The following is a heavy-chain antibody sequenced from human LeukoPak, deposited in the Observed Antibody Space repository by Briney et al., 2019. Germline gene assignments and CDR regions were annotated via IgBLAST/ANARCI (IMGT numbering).Heavy chain of an antibody. D-gene: IGHD6-13*01. J-gene: IGHJ4*02. CDR3: ARVYSSSWYLGY. V-gene: IGHV3-23*01. CDR1: GFTFSSYA. CDR2: ISGSGGST. Sequence: PGGSLRLSCAASGFTFSSYAMSWVRQAPGKGLEWASAISGSGGSTYYADSVKGRFTISRDNSKNTLYLQMNSLRAEDTAVYYCARVYSSSWYLGYWGQGTLVTVSS.